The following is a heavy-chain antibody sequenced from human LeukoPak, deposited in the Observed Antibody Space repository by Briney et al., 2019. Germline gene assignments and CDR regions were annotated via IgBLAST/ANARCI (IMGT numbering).Heavy chain of an antibody. CDR3: ASGPAPFDDDYYGSGSYLHY. V-gene: IGHV3-7*01. CDR1: GFTFSSYW. Sequence: PGGSLRLSCAASGFTFSSYWMSWVRQAPGKGLEWVANIKQDGSEKYYVDSVKGRFTISRDNAKNSLYLQMNSLRAEDTAVYYCASGPAPFDDDYYGSGSYLHYWGQGTLVTVSS. CDR2: IKQDGSEK. J-gene: IGHJ4*02. D-gene: IGHD3-10*01.